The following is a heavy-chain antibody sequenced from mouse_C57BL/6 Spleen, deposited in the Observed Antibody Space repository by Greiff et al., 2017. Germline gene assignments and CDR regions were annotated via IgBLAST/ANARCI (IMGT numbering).Heavy chain of an antibody. J-gene: IGHJ1*03. Sequence: DVKLQESGGGLVKPGGSLKLSCAASGFTFSDYGMHWVRQAPETGLEWVAYISSGSSTIYYADTVKGRFTISRDNAKNTLFLQMTSLRSEDTAMYYCARGKRYFDVWGTGTTVTVSS. CDR3: ARGKRYFDV. CDR1: GFTFSDYG. V-gene: IGHV5-17*01. CDR2: ISSGSSTI.